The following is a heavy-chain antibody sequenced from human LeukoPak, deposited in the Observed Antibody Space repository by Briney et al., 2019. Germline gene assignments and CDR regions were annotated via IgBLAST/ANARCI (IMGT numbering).Heavy chain of an antibody. CDR2: ISSSSSYI. V-gene: IGHV3-21*01. D-gene: IGHD4-17*01. J-gene: IGHJ6*02. Sequence: GGSLRLSCAASGFTFSSYSMNWVRQAPGKGLEWVSSISSSSSYIYYADSVKGRFTISRDNAKNSLYLQMNSLRAEDTAVYYCARDSPRATVVTPVYGMDVWGQGTTVTVSS. CDR1: GFTFSSYS. CDR3: ARDSPRATVVTPVYGMDV.